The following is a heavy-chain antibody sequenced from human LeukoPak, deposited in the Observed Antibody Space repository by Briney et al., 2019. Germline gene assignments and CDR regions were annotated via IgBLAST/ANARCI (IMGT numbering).Heavy chain of an antibody. J-gene: IGHJ4*02. V-gene: IGHV1-2*06. CDR3: ARDFYYDTDGYYGLDY. CDR1: GYTFTGYY. Sequence: ASVKVSCKASGYTFTGYYMHWVRQAPGQGLEWMGRINPNSGGTNYAQKFQGRVTLTRDTSISTGCMELTSLRSDDTAVYYCARDFYYDTDGYYGLDYWGQGTLVTV. CDR2: INPNSGGT. D-gene: IGHD3-22*01.